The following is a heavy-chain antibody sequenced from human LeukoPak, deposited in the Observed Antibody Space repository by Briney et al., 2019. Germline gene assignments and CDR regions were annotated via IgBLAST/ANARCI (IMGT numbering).Heavy chain of an antibody. D-gene: IGHD1-26*01. CDR1: GFTSSSYA. CDR2: ISGSGGST. CDR3: ARDSSGSYLVGMDV. J-gene: IGHJ6*02. Sequence: GGSLRLSCAASGFTSSSYAMSWVRQAPGKGLEWVSAISGSGGSTYYADSVKGRFTISRDNSKNTLYLQMNSLRAEDTAVYYCARDSSGSYLVGMDVWGQGTTVTVSS. V-gene: IGHV3-23*01.